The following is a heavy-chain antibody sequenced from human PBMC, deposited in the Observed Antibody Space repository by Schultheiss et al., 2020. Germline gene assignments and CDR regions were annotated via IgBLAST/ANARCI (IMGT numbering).Heavy chain of an antibody. Sequence: GGSLRLSCAASGFTVSSNYMSWVRQAPGKGLEWVSAISGSGGSTYYADSVKGRFTISRDNSKNTVYLQMNSLRAEDTAVYYCASDQAGAHFDYWGQGTLVTVSS. CDR2: ISGSGGST. J-gene: IGHJ4*02. V-gene: IGHV3-53*05. D-gene: IGHD6-13*01. CDR1: GFTVSSNY. CDR3: ASDQAGAHFDY.